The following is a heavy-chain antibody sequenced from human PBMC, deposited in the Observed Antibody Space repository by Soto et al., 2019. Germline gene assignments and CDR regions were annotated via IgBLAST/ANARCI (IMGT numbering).Heavy chain of an antibody. V-gene: IGHV4-59*01. Sequence: XXTLSLTCTVSCGSIISYYWSWIRQPPGKGMEWIGXIYYSXSTNYKQSLKXXVTKSVDTXKNQISLKLSSVNDADKDVYYCARAYGGNCFDYWGKGTLVTVYS. CDR3: ARAYGGNCFDY. CDR1: CGSIISYY. J-gene: IGHJ4*02. D-gene: IGHD2-15*01. CDR2: IYYSXST.